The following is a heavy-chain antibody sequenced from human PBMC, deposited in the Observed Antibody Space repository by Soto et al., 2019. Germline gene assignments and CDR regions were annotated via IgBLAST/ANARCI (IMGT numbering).Heavy chain of an antibody. CDR2: ITSGSSSK. D-gene: IGHD5-12*01. CDR3: ARDHHRYSGYDYVDY. CDR1: GFTFTSHS. Sequence: GGPLRLSCAGSGFTFTSHSMNWVRQAPGKGLECVSHITSGSSSKYYADSVKGRFTISRDNAKNSLYLQMNSLRAEDTAVYYCARDHHRYSGYDYVDYWGQGTLVTVSS. J-gene: IGHJ4*02. V-gene: IGHV3-48*04.